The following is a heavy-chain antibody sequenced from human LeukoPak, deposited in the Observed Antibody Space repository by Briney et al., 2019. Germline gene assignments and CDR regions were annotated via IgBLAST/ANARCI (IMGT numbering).Heavy chain of an antibody. V-gene: IGHV4-59*01. D-gene: IGHD5-12*01. J-gene: IGHJ4*02. CDR2: FYDSGST. Sequence: GSLRLSCAASGFNFDDYGMSWIRQPPGKGLEWIGYFYDSGSTNYNPSLKSRVTISVDTSKNQLSLKLSSVTAADTAVYYCARSDVVTKSWFFDYWGQGTLVIVSS. CDR1: GFNFDDYG. CDR3: ARSDVVTKSWFFDY.